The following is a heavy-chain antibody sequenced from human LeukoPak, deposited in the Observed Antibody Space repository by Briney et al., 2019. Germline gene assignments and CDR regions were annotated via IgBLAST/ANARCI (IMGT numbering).Heavy chain of an antibody. CDR3: ARQSTIAAAKIDP. V-gene: IGHV4-59*08. J-gene: IGHJ5*02. CDR2: IYYSGST. D-gene: IGHD6-25*01. Sequence: SETLSLTCTVSGGSISSDYWSWIRQPPGKGLEWIGYIYYSGSTNYNPSLKSRVTISADTSKNQFSLKLTSVTAADTAVYYCARQSTIAAAKIDPWGQGSLVTVSS. CDR1: GGSISSDY.